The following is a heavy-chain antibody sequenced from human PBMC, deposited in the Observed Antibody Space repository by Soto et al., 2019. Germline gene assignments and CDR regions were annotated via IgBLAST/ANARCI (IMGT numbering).Heavy chain of an antibody. J-gene: IGHJ6*02. V-gene: IGHV1-69*06. CDR2: IIPIFGTA. D-gene: IGHD2-15*01. Sequence: SVKVSCKASGGTFSSYAISWVRQAPGQGLEWMGGIIPIFGTANYAQKLQGRVTITADKSTSTAYMELSSLRAEDTAVYYCATDCSGGSCRLYYYYYYGMDVWGQGTTVTVSS. CDR1: GGTFSSYA. CDR3: ATDCSGGSCRLYYYYYYGMDV.